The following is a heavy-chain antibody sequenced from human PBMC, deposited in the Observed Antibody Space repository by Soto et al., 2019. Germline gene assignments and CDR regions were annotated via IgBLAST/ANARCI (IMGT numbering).Heavy chain of an antibody. CDR3: ARDRRGQQLGDYYYYGMDV. CDR2: IYSGGST. Sequence: GGSLRLSCAASGFTVSSNYMSWVRQAPGKGLEWVSVIYSGGSTYYADSVKGRFTISRDNPKNTLYLQMNSLRAEDTAVYYCARDRRGQQLGDYYYYGMDVWGQGTTVTVSS. J-gene: IGHJ6*02. CDR1: GFTVSSNY. V-gene: IGHV3-53*01. D-gene: IGHD6-13*01.